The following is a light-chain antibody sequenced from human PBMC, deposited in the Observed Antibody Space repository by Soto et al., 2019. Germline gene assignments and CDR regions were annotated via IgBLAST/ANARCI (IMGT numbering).Light chain of an antibody. V-gene: IGKV3D-20*02. J-gene: IGKJ4*01. CDR3: QLFSFFPLT. CDR2: DAS. CDR1: QTIRNNY. Sequence: TKSPSTLSAYEGDRVTITCRASQTIRNNYLAWYQQKPGQAPRLLIYDASSRATGIPDRFSGGGSGTDFTLTICRLEPEDFAVYYCQLFSFFPLTFCGVANVDI.